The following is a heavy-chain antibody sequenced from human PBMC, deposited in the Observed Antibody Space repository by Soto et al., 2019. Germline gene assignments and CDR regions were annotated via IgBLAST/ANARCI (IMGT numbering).Heavy chain of an antibody. CDR1: GFTFSSYG. CDR2: ISYDGSNK. V-gene: IGHV3-30*18. Sequence: PGGSLRLSCAASGFTFSSYGMHWVRQAPGKGLEWVAVISYDGSNKYYADSVKGRFTISRDNSKNTLYLQMNSLRAEDTAVYYCAKDLMDYYYYYGMDVWGQGTKVTVSS. CDR3: AKDLMDYYYYYGMDV. J-gene: IGHJ6*02.